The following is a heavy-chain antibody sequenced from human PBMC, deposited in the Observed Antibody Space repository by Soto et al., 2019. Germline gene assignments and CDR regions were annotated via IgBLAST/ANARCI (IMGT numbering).Heavy chain of an antibody. V-gene: IGHV3-33*01. CDR3: ARDASIKDFWSGYGFDY. CDR2: RWYDGSNK. CDR1: GLTSGSYA. D-gene: IGHD3-3*01. Sequence: QAQLVESGGAGAKPGRSLSLPCAGSGLTSGSYAMHWVPKAPAKGLEWVQVRWYDGSNKYYADSVKGRFTISRDNSKNTLYLKMNSRRAEDTAVYYCARDASIKDFWSGYGFDYWGQGTLVTVSS. J-gene: IGHJ4*02.